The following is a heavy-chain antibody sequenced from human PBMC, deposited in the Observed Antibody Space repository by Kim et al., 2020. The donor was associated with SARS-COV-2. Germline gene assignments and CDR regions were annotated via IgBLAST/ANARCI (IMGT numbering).Heavy chain of an antibody. D-gene: IGHD6-19*01. J-gene: IGHJ6*02. CDR1: GYTFTSYG. Sequence: ASVKVSCKASGYTFTSYGISWVRQAPGQGLEWMGWISAYNGNTNYAQKLQGRVTMTTDTSTSTAYMELRSLRSDDTAVYYCARDQAVVAGTLSGCGMDVWGQGTTVTVSS. V-gene: IGHV1-18*01. CDR3: ARDQAVVAGTLSGCGMDV. CDR2: ISAYNGNT.